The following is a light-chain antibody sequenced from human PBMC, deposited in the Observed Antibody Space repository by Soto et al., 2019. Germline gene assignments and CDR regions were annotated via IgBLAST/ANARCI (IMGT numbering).Light chain of an antibody. CDR1: QRLGSN. CDR2: TAS. V-gene: IGKV3-15*01. CDR3: HQYNSWPQT. J-gene: IGKJ1*01. Sequence: EIVMTQSPATLSVSPGERATLSCRASQRLGSNLAWYQQKPGQAPRLLIYTASTRAAGIPARFSGSGSGTEFTLTISSLQSEDFAVYYCHQYNSWPQTFGQGTKVEI.